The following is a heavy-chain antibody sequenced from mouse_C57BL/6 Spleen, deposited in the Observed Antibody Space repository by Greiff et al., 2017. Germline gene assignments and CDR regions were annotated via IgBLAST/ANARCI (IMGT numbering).Heavy chain of an antibody. CDR3: ARTIPSWDVCDY. CDR1: GYTFTSYW. CDR2: IHPNSGST. Sequence: VQLQQPGAELVKPGASVKLSCKASGYTFTSYWMHWVKQRPGQGLEWIGMIHPNSGSTNYNEKFKSKATLTVDKSSSTAYMQLSSLTSEDSAVYYCARTIPSWDVCDYWGQGTTLTVSS. V-gene: IGHV1-64*01. D-gene: IGHD4-1*01. J-gene: IGHJ2*01.